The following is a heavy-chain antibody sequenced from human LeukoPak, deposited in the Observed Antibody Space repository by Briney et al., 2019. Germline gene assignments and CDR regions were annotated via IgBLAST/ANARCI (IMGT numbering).Heavy chain of an antibody. CDR2: INSNGGST. CDR3: AREGSYGDSDY. Sequence: GGSLRLSYAASGFTFSAYGMHWVRQAPGKGLEYVSAINSNGGSTYYANSVKGRFTISRDNSRSTLYLQMGSLRAEDMAVYYCAREGSYGDSDYWGQGTLVTVSS. CDR1: GFTFSAYG. J-gene: IGHJ4*02. D-gene: IGHD5-18*01. V-gene: IGHV3-64*01.